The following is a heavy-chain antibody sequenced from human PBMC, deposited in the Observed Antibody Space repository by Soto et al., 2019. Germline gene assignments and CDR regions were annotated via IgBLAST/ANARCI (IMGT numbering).Heavy chain of an antibody. V-gene: IGHV2-5*01. Sequence: GSGPTLVNPTQTLTLTCTFSGFSLSTSGVGVGWIRQPPGKALEWLVVIYWNDDRRYSPSLQTRLTITKDTSKNQVVLTMTNMEPGKKATYYCAPRDFFAPNYGVPVSSPVREVGGKGTPDPVS. CDR2: IYWNDDR. CDR1: GFSLSTSGVG. J-gene: IGHJ6*03. CDR3: APRDFFAPNYGVPVSSPVREV. D-gene: IGHD3-3*01.